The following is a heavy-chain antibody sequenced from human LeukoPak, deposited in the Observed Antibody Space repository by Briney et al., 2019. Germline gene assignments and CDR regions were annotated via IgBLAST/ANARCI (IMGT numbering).Heavy chain of an antibody. V-gene: IGHV3-15*01. CDR1: GFTFSNAW. Sequence: GGSLRLSCAASGFTFSNAWMSWVRQAPGKGLEWVGRIKSKADGGTTDYAAPVKGRFTISRDDSKNTLYLQMNSLKTEDTVVYYCTGPGEYSSSSVIDYWGQGTLVTVSS. CDR2: IKSKADGGTT. J-gene: IGHJ4*02. D-gene: IGHD6-6*01. CDR3: TGPGEYSSSSVIDY.